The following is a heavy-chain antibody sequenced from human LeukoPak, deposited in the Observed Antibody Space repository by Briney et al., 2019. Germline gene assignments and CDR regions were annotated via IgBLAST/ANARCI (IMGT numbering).Heavy chain of an antibody. CDR3: AKEYRHPTDSSGYYLDY. D-gene: IGHD3-22*01. CDR1: GLTVSSNY. J-gene: IGHJ4*02. V-gene: IGHV3-66*02. CDR2: VYTDGTT. Sequence: GGSLRLSCAASGLTVSSNYITWVRQAPGKGLEWVSAVYTDGTTYYAESVKGRFTISTDNSKHTLYLQMNSLRAEDTAVYYCAKEYRHPTDSSGYYLDYWGQGTLVTVSS.